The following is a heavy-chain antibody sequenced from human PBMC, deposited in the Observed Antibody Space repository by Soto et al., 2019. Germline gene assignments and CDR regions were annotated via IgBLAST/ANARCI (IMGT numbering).Heavy chain of an antibody. V-gene: IGHV4-34*01. CDR1: GGSFSGYY. CDR3: ARAERSGWAFDY. Sequence: SETLSLTCAVYGGSFSGYYWSWIRQPPGKGLEWIGEINHSGSTNYNPSLKSRVTISVDTSKNQFSLKLSSVTAADTAVYYCARAERSGWAFDYWGQGTLVTVSS. CDR2: INHSGST. D-gene: IGHD6-19*01. J-gene: IGHJ4*02.